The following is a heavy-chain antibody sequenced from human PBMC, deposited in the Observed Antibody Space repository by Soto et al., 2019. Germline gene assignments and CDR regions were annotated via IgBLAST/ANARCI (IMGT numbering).Heavy chain of an antibody. V-gene: IGHV4-61*08. CDR1: GGSISSGGYY. Sequence: ASETLSPTCTVSGGSISSGGYYWSWVRPHPGKGLEWIGEIYYSGSTNYNPSLKSRVTISVDTSKNQFSLKLTSVTAADTAVYYCARPKRSGWYVFFDYWGQGTLVTVSS. D-gene: IGHD6-19*01. CDR2: IYYSGST. CDR3: ARPKRSGWYVFFDY. J-gene: IGHJ4*02.